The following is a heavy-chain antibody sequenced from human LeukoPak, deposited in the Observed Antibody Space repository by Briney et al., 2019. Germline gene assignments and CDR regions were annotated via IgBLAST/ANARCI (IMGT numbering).Heavy chain of an antibody. Sequence: PGGSLRLSCAASGFTFSSYAMSWVRQAPGKGLEWVSAISGSGGSTYYADSVKGRFTISRDNSKNTLYLQMNSLRAEDTAVYYCARGYYGSGSYYNKGVFFDYWGQGTLVTVSS. CDR1: GFTFSSYA. CDR2: ISGSGGST. J-gene: IGHJ4*02. D-gene: IGHD3-10*01. V-gene: IGHV3-23*01. CDR3: ARGYYGSGSYYNKGVFFDY.